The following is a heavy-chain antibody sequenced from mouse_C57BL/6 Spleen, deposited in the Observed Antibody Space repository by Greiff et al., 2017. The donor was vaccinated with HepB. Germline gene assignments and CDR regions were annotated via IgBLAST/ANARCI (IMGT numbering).Heavy chain of an antibody. J-gene: IGHJ2*01. CDR2: IDPSDSYT. V-gene: IGHV1-69*01. CDR3: ARRGYSNPNYFDY. D-gene: IGHD2-5*01. CDR1: GYTFTSYW. Sequence: VQLQQPGAELVMPGASVKLSCKASGYTFTSYWMHWVKQRPGQGLEWIGEIDPSDSYTNYNQKFKGKSTLTVDKSSSTAYMQLSSLTSEDSAVYYCARRGYSNPNYFDYWGQGTTLTVSS.